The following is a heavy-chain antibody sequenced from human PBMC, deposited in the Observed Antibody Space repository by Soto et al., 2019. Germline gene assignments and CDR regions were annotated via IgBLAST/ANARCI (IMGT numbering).Heavy chain of an antibody. J-gene: IGHJ4*02. CDR1: GFTVSSNY. CDR2: IYSGGST. D-gene: IGHD5-18*01. Sequence: GGSLRLSCAASGFTVSSNYMSWVRQAPGKGLEWVSVIYSGGSTYYADSVKGRFTISRDNSKNTLYPQMNSLRAEDTAVYYCARDPTAMADGYYFDYWGQGTLVTVSS. CDR3: ARDPTAMADGYYFDY. V-gene: IGHV3-53*01.